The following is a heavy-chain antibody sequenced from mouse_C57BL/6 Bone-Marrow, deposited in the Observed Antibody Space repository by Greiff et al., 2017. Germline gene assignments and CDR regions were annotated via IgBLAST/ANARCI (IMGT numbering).Heavy chain of an antibody. J-gene: IGHJ3*01. CDR2: ISNGGGST. CDR3: ARRYDYDGAWFAY. CDR1: GFTFSDYY. Sequence: EVQLQESGGGLVQPGGSLKLSCAASGFTFSDYYMYWVRQTPEKRLEWVAYISNGGGSTYYPDTVKGRFTISRDNAKNTLYLQMSRLKSEDTAMYYCARRYDYDGAWFAYWGQGTLVTVSA. V-gene: IGHV5-12*01. D-gene: IGHD2-4*01.